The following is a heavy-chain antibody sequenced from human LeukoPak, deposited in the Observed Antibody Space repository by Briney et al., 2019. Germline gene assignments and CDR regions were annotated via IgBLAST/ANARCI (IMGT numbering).Heavy chain of an antibody. CDR2: IYYSGST. D-gene: IGHD6-19*01. V-gene: IGHV4-39*01. CDR1: GGSISSSSYY. Sequence: SETLSPTCTVSGGSISSSSYYWGWIRQPPGKGLEWIGSIYYSGSTYYNPSLKSRVTISVDTSKNQFSLKLSSVTAADTAVYYCARQGIAVAGTNWFDPWGQGTLVTVSS. J-gene: IGHJ5*02. CDR3: ARQGIAVAGTNWFDP.